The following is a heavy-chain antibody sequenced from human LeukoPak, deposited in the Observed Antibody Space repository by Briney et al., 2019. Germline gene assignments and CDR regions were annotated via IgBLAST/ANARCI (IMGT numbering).Heavy chain of an antibody. CDR1: GYTFTSYG. D-gene: IGHD6-19*01. CDR3: ARGYSSGWYELGDAFDI. J-gene: IGHJ3*02. Sequence: GASVKVSCXASGYTFTSYGISWVRRAPGQGLEWMGWISAYNGNTNYAQKLQGRVTMTTDTSTSTAYMELSSLRSEDTAVYYCARGYSSGWYELGDAFDIWGQGTMVTVSS. V-gene: IGHV1-18*01. CDR2: ISAYNGNT.